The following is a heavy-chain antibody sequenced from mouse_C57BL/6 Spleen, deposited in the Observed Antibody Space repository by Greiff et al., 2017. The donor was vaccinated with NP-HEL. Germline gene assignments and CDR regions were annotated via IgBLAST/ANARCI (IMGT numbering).Heavy chain of an antibody. J-gene: IGHJ4*01. CDR1: GYSITSGYY. CDR3: ARDIYYYGSRGLRAMDY. Sequence: EVKLQESGPGLVKPSQSLSLTCSVTGYSITSGYYWNWIRQFPGNKLEWMGYISYDGSNNYNPSLKNRISITRDTSKNQFFLKLNSVTTEDTATYYCARDIYYYGSRGLRAMDYWGQGTSVTVSS. CDR2: ISYDGSN. D-gene: IGHD1-1*01. V-gene: IGHV3-6*01.